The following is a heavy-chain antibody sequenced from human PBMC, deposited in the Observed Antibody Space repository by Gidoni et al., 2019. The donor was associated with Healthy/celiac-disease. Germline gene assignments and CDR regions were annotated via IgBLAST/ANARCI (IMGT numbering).Heavy chain of an antibody. CDR3: ARIWPAAGTHIDY. D-gene: IGHD6-13*01. J-gene: IGHJ4*02. Sequence: QVQLQESCPGLVKPSETLSLTCTVSGGSVSSGSYYWSWIRQPPGKGLEWIGYIYYSGSTIYNPSLKSRVTISVDTSKNQFSLNLTSVTAADTAVYYCARIWPAAGTHIDYWGQGILVTVSS. CDR2: IYYSGST. CDR1: GGSVSSGSYY. V-gene: IGHV4-61*01.